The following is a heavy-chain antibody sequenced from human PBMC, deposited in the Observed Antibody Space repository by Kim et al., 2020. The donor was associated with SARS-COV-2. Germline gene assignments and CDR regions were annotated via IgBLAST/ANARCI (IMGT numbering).Heavy chain of an antibody. CDR3: ARDGTHYDYVWGSYRDAFDI. J-gene: IGHJ3*02. D-gene: IGHD3-16*02. CDR1: GFTFSSYA. CDR2: ISYDGSNK. Sequence: GGSLRLSCAASGFTFSSYAMHWVRQAPGKGLEWVAVISYDGSNKYYADSVKGRFTISRDNSKNTLYLQMNSLRAEDTAVYYCARDGTHYDYVWGSYRDAFDIWGQGTMVTVSS. V-gene: IGHV3-30*04.